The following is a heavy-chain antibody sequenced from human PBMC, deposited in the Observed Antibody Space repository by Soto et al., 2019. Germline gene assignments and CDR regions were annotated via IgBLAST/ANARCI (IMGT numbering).Heavy chain of an antibody. J-gene: IGHJ6*02. CDR1: GGSGSSGSYY. CDR3: ASVTRTCISTSCYRYYYGMDV. V-gene: IGHV4-61*01. Sequence: SETLSLTCTVAGGSGSSGSYYWSWIRQPPGKGLEWIGYIYYSGSTNYNPSLKSRVTISVDTSKNQFSLKLSSVTAADTAVYYCASVTRTCISTSCYRYYYGMDVWGQGTTVTSP. D-gene: IGHD2-2*02. CDR2: IYYSGST.